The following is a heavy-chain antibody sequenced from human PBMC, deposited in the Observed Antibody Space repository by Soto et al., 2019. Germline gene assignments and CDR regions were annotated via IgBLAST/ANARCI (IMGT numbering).Heavy chain of an antibody. D-gene: IGHD3-16*02. CDR3: ARLIEYDYIWGSYRYISYFFDY. V-gene: IGHV4-59*01. CDR2: IYYSGST. Sequence: SETLSLTCTVSGGSISSYYWSWIRQPPGKGLEWIGYIYYSGSTNYNPSLKSRVTISVDTSKNQFSLKLSSVTAADTAVCYCARLIEYDYIWGSYRYISYFFDYWAQGTLVIGSS. J-gene: IGHJ4*02. CDR1: GGSISSYY.